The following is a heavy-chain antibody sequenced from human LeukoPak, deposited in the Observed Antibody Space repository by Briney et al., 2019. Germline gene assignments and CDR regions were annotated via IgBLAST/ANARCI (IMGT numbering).Heavy chain of an antibody. Sequence: GGSLRLSCAASGFTFSSYGMHWVRQAPGKGLEWVAVISYDGSNKYYADSVKGRFTISRDNSKNTLYLQMNSLRAEDTAVYYCAKDRLEYSSSGYYYMDVWGKGTTVTVSS. CDR2: ISYDGSNK. CDR3: AKDRLEYSSSGYYYMDV. J-gene: IGHJ6*03. CDR1: GFTFSSYG. D-gene: IGHD6-6*01. V-gene: IGHV3-30*18.